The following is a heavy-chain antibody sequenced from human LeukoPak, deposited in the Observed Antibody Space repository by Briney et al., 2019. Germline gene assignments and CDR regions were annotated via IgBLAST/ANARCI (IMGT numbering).Heavy chain of an antibody. J-gene: IGHJ6*03. CDR3: ARVWSGWTSSYYYYYYMDV. Sequence: PSETLSLTCTVSGGSISSYYWSWIRQPPGRGLEWIGYIYYSGYTNYNPSLKSRVTISVDTSKNQFSLKLSSVTAADTAVYYCARVWSGWTSSYYYYYYMDVWGKGTTVTVSS. CDR2: IYYSGYT. D-gene: IGHD3-3*01. V-gene: IGHV4-59*01. CDR1: GGSISSYY.